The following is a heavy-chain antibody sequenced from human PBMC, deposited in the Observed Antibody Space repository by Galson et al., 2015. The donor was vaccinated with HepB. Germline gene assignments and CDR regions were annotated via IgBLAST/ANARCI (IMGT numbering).Heavy chain of an antibody. D-gene: IGHD5-12*01. CDR2: IYPGDPDT. CDR3: ARQSSNSGYERGGESLFDY. Sequence: QSGAEVKKPGESLKISCTGSGYSFTSYWIGWVRQMPGKGLEWMGIIYPGDPDTRYSPSFQGQVTISADKSISTAYLQWSSLKASDTAVYYCARQSSNSGYERGGESLFDYWGQGTLVTVSS. V-gene: IGHV5-51*01. J-gene: IGHJ4*02. CDR1: GYSFTSYW.